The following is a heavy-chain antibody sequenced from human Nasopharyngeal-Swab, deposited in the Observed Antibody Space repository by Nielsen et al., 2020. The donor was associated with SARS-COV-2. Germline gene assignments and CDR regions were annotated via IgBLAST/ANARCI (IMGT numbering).Heavy chain of an antibody. J-gene: IGHJ4*02. CDR1: GFSLSTSGMC. Sequence: SGPTLVQPTQTLTLTCTSSGFSLSTSGMCVSWVRQPPGKALEWLALIDWGDDKYYSTSLKTRLTISKDTSKNQVVLTMASMDPVDTATYYCGRIPPHDFHIDYWSQGTLVTVSS. V-gene: IGHV2-70*20. CDR2: IDWGDDK. CDR3: GRIPPHDFHIDY. D-gene: IGHD2-21*02.